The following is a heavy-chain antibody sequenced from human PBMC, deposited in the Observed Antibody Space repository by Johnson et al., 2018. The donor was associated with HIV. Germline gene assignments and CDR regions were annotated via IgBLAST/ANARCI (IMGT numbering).Heavy chain of an antibody. CDR3: AREKTTGWYADAFDI. Sequence: QVQLVESGGGVIQPGRSLRLSCAASAFTFRTYSMHWVRQPPGKGLEWVAAISYVETNKYYADSVKGRFTISRDNSKNTLYLHMTSLRADDTAVYYCAREKTTGWYADAFDIWGHGTMVTVSS. CDR1: AFTFRTYS. D-gene: IGHD6-19*01. J-gene: IGHJ3*02. V-gene: IGHV3-30-3*01. CDR2: ISYVETNK.